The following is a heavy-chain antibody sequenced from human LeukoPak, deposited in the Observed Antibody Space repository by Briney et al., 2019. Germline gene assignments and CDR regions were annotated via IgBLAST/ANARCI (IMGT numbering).Heavy chain of an antibody. D-gene: IGHD4-17*01. CDR3: ARGLRYGDFDY. CDR2: INAGNGNT. V-gene: IGHV1-3*01. CDR1: GYTFTSYA. Sequence: VASVKVSCKASGYTFTSYAMHWVRQAPGQRLEGMGWINAGNGNTKYSQKFQGRVTITRDTSASTAYMELSSLRSEDTAVYYCARGLRYGDFDYWGQGTLVTVSS. J-gene: IGHJ4*02.